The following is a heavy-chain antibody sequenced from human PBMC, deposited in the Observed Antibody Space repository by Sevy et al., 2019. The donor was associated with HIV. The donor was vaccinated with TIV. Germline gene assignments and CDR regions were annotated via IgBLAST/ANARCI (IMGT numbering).Heavy chain of an antibody. CDR3: TRWMGCSSTSCYKDYYYYGMDV. CDR2: IRSKANSYAT. V-gene: IGHV3-73*01. Sequence: GGSLRLSCAASGFTFSGSAMHWVRQASGKGLEWVGRIRSKANSYATAYAASMKGRFTISRDDSKNTAYLQMNSLKTEDTAVYYCTRWMGCSSTSCYKDYYYYGMDVWGQGTTVTVSS. D-gene: IGHD2-2*02. CDR1: GFTFSGSA. J-gene: IGHJ6*02.